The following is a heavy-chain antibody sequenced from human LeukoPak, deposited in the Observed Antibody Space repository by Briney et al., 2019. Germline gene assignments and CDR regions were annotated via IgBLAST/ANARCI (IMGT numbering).Heavy chain of an antibody. Sequence: GGSLRLSCAASGFTFSSYAMHWVRQAPGKGLEWVAVISYDGSNKYYADSVKGRFTISRDNSKSTLYLQMSSLRAEDTAVYYCARSDSSGYYYLYYFDYWGQGTLVTVSS. J-gene: IGHJ4*02. CDR1: GFTFSSYA. CDR2: ISYDGSNK. D-gene: IGHD3-22*01. CDR3: ARSDSSGYYYLYYFDY. V-gene: IGHV3-30-3*01.